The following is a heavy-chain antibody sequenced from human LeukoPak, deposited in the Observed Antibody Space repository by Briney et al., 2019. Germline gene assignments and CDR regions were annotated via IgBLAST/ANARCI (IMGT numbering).Heavy chain of an antibody. V-gene: IGHV3-33*08. J-gene: IGHJ4*02. CDR2: IWYDGSNK. D-gene: IGHD5-18*01. CDR1: GFMFRSYG. CDR3: ARGHVRGYSYGFGY. Sequence: GRSLRLSCAASGFMFRSYGMHWVRQAPGKGLEWVAVIWYDGSNKYYTDSVKGRFTISRDNSNNTLYLQMNSLRVEDTAVYYCARGHVRGYSYGFGYRGQGSLVTVSS.